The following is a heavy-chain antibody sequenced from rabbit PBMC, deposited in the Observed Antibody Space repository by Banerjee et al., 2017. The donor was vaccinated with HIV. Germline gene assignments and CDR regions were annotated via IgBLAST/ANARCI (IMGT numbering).Heavy chain of an antibody. J-gene: IGHJ4*01. D-gene: IGHD6-1*01. CDR2: IGAGSGGGIT. CDR1: GFDFSSNA. V-gene: IGHV1S45*01. CDR3: ARGHIAYVSTTNAAYFNL. Sequence: QEQLEESGGGLVQPEGSLTLTCKASGFDFSSNAMCWVRQAPGKGLEWIACIGAGSGGGITYYASWAKGRFTISKTSSTTVTLHMTSLTAADTATYFCARGHIAYVSTTNAAYFNLWGPGTLVTVS.